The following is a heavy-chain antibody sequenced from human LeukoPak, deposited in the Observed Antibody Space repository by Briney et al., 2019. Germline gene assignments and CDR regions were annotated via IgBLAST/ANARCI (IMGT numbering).Heavy chain of an antibody. Sequence: GGSLRLSCAASGFTFSSYAMSWVRQAPGKGLEWATAISGSGGYTYYADSVKGRFTISRDSSKNTLYLQMNSLRAEDTAVYYCAKSHYYDSSGHIDYWGQGTLVTVSS. D-gene: IGHD3-22*01. CDR2: ISGSGGYT. J-gene: IGHJ4*02. V-gene: IGHV3-23*01. CDR1: GFTFSSYA. CDR3: AKSHYYDSSGHIDY.